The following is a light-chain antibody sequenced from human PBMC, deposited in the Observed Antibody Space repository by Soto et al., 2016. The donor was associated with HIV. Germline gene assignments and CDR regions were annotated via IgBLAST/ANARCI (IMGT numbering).Light chain of an antibody. CDR1: QSISNY. V-gene: IGKV1-39*01. Sequence: DIQMTQSPSSLSASVGDRVTITCRASQSISNYLNWYQQKPGKAPKLLIYAASGSQSGVPSRFSGSGSGTDFTLTISSLQPEDFATYYCQQTYSIWTFGQGTKVEIK. J-gene: IGKJ1*01. CDR2: AAS. CDR3: QQTYSIWT.